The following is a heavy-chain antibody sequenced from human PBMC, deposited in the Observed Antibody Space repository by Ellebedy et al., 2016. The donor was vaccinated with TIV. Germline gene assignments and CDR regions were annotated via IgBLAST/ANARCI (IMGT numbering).Heavy chain of an antibody. V-gene: IGHV1-8*01. CDR1: GHTFINFD. CDR2: MNPRNGDT. D-gene: IGHD7-27*01. CDR3: AGTGNLDF. J-gene: IGHJ4*02. Sequence: AASVKVSCKASGHTFINFDINWVRQATGQGLEWMGWMNPRNGDTGYSQKFQGRVTMTSDTSTSTAYMELTSLRFDDTAVYYCAGTGNLDFWGQGTPVTVSS.